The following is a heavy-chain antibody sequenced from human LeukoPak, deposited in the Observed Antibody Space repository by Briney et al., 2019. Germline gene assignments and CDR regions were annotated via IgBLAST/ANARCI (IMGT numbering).Heavy chain of an antibody. J-gene: IGHJ4*02. CDR2: ISSSGST. D-gene: IGHD6-19*01. CDR1: GDSISSGDYY. V-gene: IGHV4-61*02. Sequence: SETLSLTCTVSGDSISSGDYYWSWIRQPAGKGLEWIGRISSSGSTNYNPSLKSRVTISVDTSKNQFSLKLSSVTAADTAVYYCARRVAVAGRTDWVYWGQGTLVTVSS. CDR3: ARRVAVAGRTDWVY.